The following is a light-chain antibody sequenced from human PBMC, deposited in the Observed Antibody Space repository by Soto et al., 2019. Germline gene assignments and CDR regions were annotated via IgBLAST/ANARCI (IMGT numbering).Light chain of an antibody. CDR1: QTVDSVY. CDR3: QLYGASPT. J-gene: IGKJ4*01. V-gene: IGKV3-20*01. Sequence: DIVLTQSPGTLSLSPGERATLSCRASQTVDSVYLAWFQQKPGQSSRLLIYNIYTRATGIPDRISGSASGTDFTLTISRLEPEDFAVYYCQLYGASPTFGGGTKVDIK. CDR2: NIY.